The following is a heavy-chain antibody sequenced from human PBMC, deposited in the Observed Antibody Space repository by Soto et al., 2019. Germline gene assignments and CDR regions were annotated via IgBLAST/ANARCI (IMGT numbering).Heavy chain of an antibody. D-gene: IGHD4-17*01. J-gene: IGHJ3*02. V-gene: IGHV3-33*01. CDR1: GFTFSSYG. CDR3: ARNNDYGGNGAFDI. Sequence: QVQLVESGGGVVQPGRSLRLSCAASGFTFSSYGMHWVRQAPGKGLEWVAVIWYDGSNKYYADSVKGRFTISRDNSKNTLYLQMNSLRAEDTAVYYCARNNDYGGNGAFDICGQGTMVTVSS. CDR2: IWYDGSNK.